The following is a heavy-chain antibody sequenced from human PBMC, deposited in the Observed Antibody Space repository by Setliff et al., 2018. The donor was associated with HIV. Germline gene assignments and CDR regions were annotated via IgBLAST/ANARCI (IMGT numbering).Heavy chain of an antibody. D-gene: IGHD3-22*01. CDR3: ARHQAPYYGSSGYNPNWYFDL. Sequence: ASVKASCKASGYTFTNYAIHWVRQAPGQRLEWMGWINAGNGDTKYSQKFQGRVTITTDTSASTAYMELNSLSSEDTAVYYCARHQAPYYGSSGYNPNWYFDLWGRGTLVTVSS. V-gene: IGHV1-3*01. J-gene: IGHJ2*01. CDR2: INAGNGDT. CDR1: GYTFTNYA.